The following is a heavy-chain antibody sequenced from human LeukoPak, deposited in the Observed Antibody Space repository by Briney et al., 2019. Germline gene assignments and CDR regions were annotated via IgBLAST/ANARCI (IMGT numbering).Heavy chain of an antibody. CDR2: INHSGST. J-gene: IGHJ4*02. V-gene: IGHV4-34*01. CDR3: ARGLRGFDY. D-gene: IGHD3-10*01. CDR1: GFTFSIYW. Sequence: PGGSLRLSCAASGFTFSIYWMSWVRQPPGKGLEWIGEINHSGSTNYNPSLKSRVTISVDTSKNQFSLKLSSVTAADTAVYYCARGLRGFDYWGQGTLVTVSS.